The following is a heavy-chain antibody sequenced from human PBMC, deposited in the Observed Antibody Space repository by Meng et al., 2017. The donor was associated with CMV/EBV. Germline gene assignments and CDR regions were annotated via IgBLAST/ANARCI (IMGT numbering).Heavy chain of an antibody. CDR2: MNPNSGNT. D-gene: IGHD3-3*01. CDR3: ARDLKSFDFWSGYSNYYYYGMDV. CDR1: GYTFTSYD. Sequence: ASVKVSCKASGYTFTSYDINWVRQATGQGLEWMGWMNPNSGNTGYAQKFQGRVTMTRNTSISTAYMELSSLRAEDTAVYYCARDLKSFDFWSGYSNYYYYGMDVWGQGTTVTVSS. V-gene: IGHV1-8*01. J-gene: IGHJ6*02.